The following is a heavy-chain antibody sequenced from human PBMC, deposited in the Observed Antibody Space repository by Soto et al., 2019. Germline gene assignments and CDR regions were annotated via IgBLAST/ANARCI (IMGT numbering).Heavy chain of an antibody. CDR3: SRDKGERVAYGMDV. Sequence: EVQLVESGGGLVQPGGSLRLSCTASGFTVSNSEMNWVRQAPGKGLEWVSYINEDGTTFYADSVKGRFTISRDSAENSLFLQMNRLRGDDTAVYYCSRDKGERVAYGMDVWGQGTTVTVSS. D-gene: IGHD3-16*01. CDR1: GFTVSNSE. J-gene: IGHJ6*02. CDR2: INEDGTT. V-gene: IGHV3-48*03.